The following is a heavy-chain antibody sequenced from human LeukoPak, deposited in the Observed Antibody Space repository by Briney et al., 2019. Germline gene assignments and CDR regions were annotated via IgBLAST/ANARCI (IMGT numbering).Heavy chain of an antibody. CDR3: ARVRGGFDY. CDR2: IYYSGST. D-gene: IGHD3-10*01. J-gene: IGHJ4*02. V-gene: IGHV4-59*01. CDR1: GGSISSYY. Sequence: SETLSLTCTVSGGSISSYYWSWIRQPPGKGLEWIGYIYYSGSTNYNPSLKSRVTISVDTSKNQFSLKLSSVAAADTAVYYCARVRGGFDYWGQGTLVTVSS.